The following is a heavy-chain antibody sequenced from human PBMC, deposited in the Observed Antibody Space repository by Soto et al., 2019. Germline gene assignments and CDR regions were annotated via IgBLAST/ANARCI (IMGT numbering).Heavy chain of an antibody. J-gene: IGHJ4*02. CDR2: IIPIFGTA. CDR3: AVDSPSSYYYDSSGSDY. Sequence: QVQLVQSGAEVKKPGSSVKVSCKASGGTFSSYAISWVRQAPGRGLEWMGGIIPIFGTANYAQKFQGRVTITADESTSTAYMELSSLRSEDTAVYYCAVDSPSSYYYDSSGSDYWGQGTLVTVSS. D-gene: IGHD3-22*01. V-gene: IGHV1-69*01. CDR1: GGTFSSYA.